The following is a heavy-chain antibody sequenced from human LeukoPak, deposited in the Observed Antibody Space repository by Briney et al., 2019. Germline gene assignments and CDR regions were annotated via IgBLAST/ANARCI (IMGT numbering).Heavy chain of an antibody. D-gene: IGHD2-2*01. CDR1: GYTFTGYY. J-gene: IGHJ4*02. V-gene: IGHV1-2*02. CDR3: AKGRYTVLVPSAITD. CDR2: INPNTGGT. Sequence: GASVKVSCKASGYTFTGYYMHWVRQAPGQGLEWMGWINPNTGGTNYAQKFQGRVTMTRDTSISTAYMELSRLRSDDTAVYYCAKGRYTVLVPSAITDWGRGTLVTVSS.